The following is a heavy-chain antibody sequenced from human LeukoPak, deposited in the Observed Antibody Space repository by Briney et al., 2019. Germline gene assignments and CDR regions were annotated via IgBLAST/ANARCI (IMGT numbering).Heavy chain of an antibody. CDR1: GFTFSSYA. D-gene: IGHD1-26*01. CDR3: AKRYSGSSGLYNFDY. Sequence: GGSLRLSCAASGFTFSSYAMSWVRQAPGKGLEWVSAISGSGGSTYYADSVKGRFTISRDNSKNTLYLQMNSLRAEDTAVYYCAKRYSGSSGLYNFDYWGQGSLVTVSS. J-gene: IGHJ4*02. V-gene: IGHV3-23*01. CDR2: ISGSGGST.